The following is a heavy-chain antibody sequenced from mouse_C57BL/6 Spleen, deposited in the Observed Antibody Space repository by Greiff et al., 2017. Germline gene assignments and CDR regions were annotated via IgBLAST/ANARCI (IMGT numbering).Heavy chain of an antibody. J-gene: IGHJ3*01. Sequence: QVQLQQPGAELVKPGASVKLSCKASGYTFTSYWMQWVKQRPGQGLEWIGEIDPSDSYTNYNQKFKSKATLTVETSSSTAYMQLSSLTSEDSAVYYCARFVWDGFAYWGQATLVTVSA. V-gene: IGHV1-50*01. CDR1: GYTFTSYW. D-gene: IGHD4-1*01. CDR3: ARFVWDGFAY. CDR2: IDPSDSYT.